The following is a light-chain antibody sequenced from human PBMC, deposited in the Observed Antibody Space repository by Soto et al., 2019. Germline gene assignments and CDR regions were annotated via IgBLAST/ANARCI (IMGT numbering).Light chain of an antibody. CDR1: QAINKN. J-gene: IGKJ2*01. V-gene: IGKV1-33*01. Sequence: DIQMTQSPSSLSASVGDRVTISCQASQAINKNVNWYQQRPGKSPRLLIYDASILEPGVPSRFSGRGSGRHFTLIITGLQPEDIATYYCQQCESLPLSFGQGTKVEI. CDR2: DAS. CDR3: QQCESLPLS.